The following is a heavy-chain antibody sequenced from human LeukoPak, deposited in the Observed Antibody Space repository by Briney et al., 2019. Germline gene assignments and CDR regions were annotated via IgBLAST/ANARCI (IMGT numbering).Heavy chain of an antibody. D-gene: IGHD3-22*01. CDR2: ISGSGGST. CDR1: GFTFSSYA. J-gene: IGHJ6*02. CDR3: AKSVYYDSSGYYSYYYGMDV. V-gene: IGHV3-23*01. Sequence: GGSLRLSCAASGFTFSSYAMSWVRQAPGKGLEWVSAISGSGGSTYHADSVKGRFTISRDNSKNTLYLQMNSLRAEDTAVYYCAKSVYYDSSGYYSYYYGMDVWGQGTTVTVSS.